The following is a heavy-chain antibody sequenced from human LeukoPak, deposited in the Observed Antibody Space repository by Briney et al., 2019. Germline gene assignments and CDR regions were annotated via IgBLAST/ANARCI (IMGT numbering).Heavy chain of an antibody. CDR2: ISSSSSTI. CDR1: GFTFSSYS. Sequence: GGSLRLSCAASGFTFSSYSMNWVRQAPGKGLEWVSYISSSSSTIYYADSVKGRFTISRDNAKNSLYLQMNSLRAEDTAVYYCARPNWNYVYYYYMDVWGKGTTVTVSS. CDR3: ARPNWNYVYYYYMDV. J-gene: IGHJ6*03. V-gene: IGHV3-48*01. D-gene: IGHD1-7*01.